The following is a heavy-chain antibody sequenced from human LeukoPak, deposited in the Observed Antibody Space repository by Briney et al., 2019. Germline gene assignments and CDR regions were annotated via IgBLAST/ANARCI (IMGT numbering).Heavy chain of an antibody. CDR1: GFTFSDYW. Sequence: GESQRLSCAASGFTFSDYWMSWVRQAPGKGVEGVANIQQDGSEKYYVDSVKGRFTISRDNAKKSLFLQVSSLRGEDTAVYYCSRGVLFYGSALGYCGQGTLATVSS. J-gene: IGHJ4*02. CDR2: IQQDGSEK. V-gene: IGHV3-7*02. CDR3: SRGVLFYGSALGY. D-gene: IGHD3-10*01.